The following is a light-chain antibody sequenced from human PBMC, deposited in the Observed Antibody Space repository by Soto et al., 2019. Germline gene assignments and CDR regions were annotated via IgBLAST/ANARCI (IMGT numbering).Light chain of an antibody. V-gene: IGKV3-15*01. CDR1: QSVSGN. CDR2: GAS. CDR3: QQYNNWPPVT. J-gene: IGKJ1*01. Sequence: EIVMTQSPATLSVSPGERATLSCRASQSVSGNLDWYQQKPGQAPRLLIYGASTRATGIPARFSGSGSRTEITLTLSNLQSEDFAVYYCQQYNNWPPVTFGQGTKVEIK.